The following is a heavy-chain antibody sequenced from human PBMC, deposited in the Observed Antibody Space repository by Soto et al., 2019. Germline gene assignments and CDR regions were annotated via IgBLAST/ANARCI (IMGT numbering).Heavy chain of an antibody. CDR1: GYTFTSYY. J-gene: IGHJ6*02. CDR2: INPKFGDT. Sequence: QVQLVQYGAEMKEPGDSVSVSCEASGYTFTSYYIHGVRKAPGQGLEWMGWINPKFGDTNYAQDLQGSVSRTKDMSSSTDYMDLSSLTSDDPAIYYCPRNMDYYYCPGRRNGHGFWGQGPTVTVFS. V-gene: IGHV1-2*02. CDR3: PRNMDYYYCPGRRNGHGF. D-gene: IGHD3-10*01.